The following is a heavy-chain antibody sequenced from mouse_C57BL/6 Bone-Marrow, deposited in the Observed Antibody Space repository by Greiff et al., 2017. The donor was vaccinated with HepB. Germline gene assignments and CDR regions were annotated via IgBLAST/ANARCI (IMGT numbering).Heavy chain of an antibody. V-gene: IGHV5-2*01. CDR2: INSDGGST. Sequence: DVMLVESGGGLVQPGESLKLSCESNEYEFPSHDMSWVRKTPEKRLELVAAINSDGGSTYYPDTMERRFIISRDNTKKTLYLQMSSLRSEDTALYYCARPLLLRSYYYAMDYWGQGTSVTVSS. J-gene: IGHJ4*01. D-gene: IGHD1-1*01. CDR1: EYEFPSHD. CDR3: ARPLLLRSYYYAMDY.